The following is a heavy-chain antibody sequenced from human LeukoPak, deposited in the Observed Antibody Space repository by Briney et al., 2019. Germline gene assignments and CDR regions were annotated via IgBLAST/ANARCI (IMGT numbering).Heavy chain of an antibody. J-gene: IGHJ6*03. CDR1: GGSFTGNY. CDR2: MHYSGST. V-gene: IGHV4-34*01. CDR3: ARRPYSSSSGLATYMDV. Sequence: SETLSLTCAVYGGSFTGNYWGWIRQSPETGLEWIGSMHYSGSTYYNPSLKSRVTISVDTSKNQFSLKLSSVTAADTAVYYCARRPYSSSSGLATYMDVWGKGTTVTVSS. D-gene: IGHD6-6*01.